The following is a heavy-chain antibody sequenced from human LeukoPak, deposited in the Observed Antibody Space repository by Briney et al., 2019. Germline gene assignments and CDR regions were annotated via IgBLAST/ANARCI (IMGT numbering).Heavy chain of an antibody. V-gene: IGHV3-23*01. D-gene: IGHD1-14*01. CDR2: ICGSGGST. CDR1: GFTFSSYA. CDR3: AKADSARGVTLKTTIDY. Sequence: PGGSPGLSCAAPGFTFSSYAMSWGRPGRGKGLGWGSVICGSGGSTYYADSVKGRFTISRDNSKNTLYLQMNSLRGEDTAVYYCAKADSARGVTLKTTIDYWGQGTLVTVSS. J-gene: IGHJ4*02.